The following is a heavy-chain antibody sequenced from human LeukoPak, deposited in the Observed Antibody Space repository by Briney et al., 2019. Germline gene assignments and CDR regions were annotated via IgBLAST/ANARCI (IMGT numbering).Heavy chain of an antibody. D-gene: IGHD3-16*01. J-gene: IGHJ4*02. CDR1: GFTFSSYA. CDR2: ISGSGAST. Sequence: PGGSLRLSCVASGFTFSSYALNWVRQTPGKGLEWVSTISGSGASTYYADAVRGRFTISRDNSRNTLQLQMNSLRAEDTAVYYCTRAADHHGGFDYWGPGTLVTVSS. V-gene: IGHV3-23*01. CDR3: TRAADHHGGFDY.